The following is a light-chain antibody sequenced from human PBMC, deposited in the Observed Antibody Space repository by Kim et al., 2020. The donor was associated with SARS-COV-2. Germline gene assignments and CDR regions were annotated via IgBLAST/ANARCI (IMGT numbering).Light chain of an antibody. CDR3: GTWDSSLNGLV. V-gene: IGLV1-51*01. Sequence: GQKVTISCSGSSSNIGQNYVSWYQQFPGTAPKLLIYDNIKRHSGIPDRFSGSKSGTSATLGITGLQTGDEADYYCGTWDSSLNGLVFGGGTQLTVL. CDR2: DNI. J-gene: IGLJ2*01. CDR1: SSNIGQNY.